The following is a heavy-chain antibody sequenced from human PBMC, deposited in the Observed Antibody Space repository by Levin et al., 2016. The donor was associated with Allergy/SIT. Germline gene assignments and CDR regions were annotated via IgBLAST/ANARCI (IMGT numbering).Heavy chain of an antibody. V-gene: IGHV1-69*02. D-gene: IGHD3-9*01. CDR1: GGTFSSYT. J-gene: IGHJ5*02. CDR3: ARGVTISSFGTSNWFDP. CDR2: IIPILGIA. Sequence: SVKVSCKASGGTFSSYTISWVRQAPGQGLEWMGRIIPILGIANYAQKFQGRVTITADKSTSTAYMELSSLRSEDTAVYYCARGVTISSFGTSNWFDPWGQGTLVTVSS.